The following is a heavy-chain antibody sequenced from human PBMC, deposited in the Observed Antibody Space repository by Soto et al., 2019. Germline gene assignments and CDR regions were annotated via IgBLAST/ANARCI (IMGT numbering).Heavy chain of an antibody. CDR3: ARDRLEPGFRFLEWLSSLNWFDP. CDR2: INPSGGST. Sequence: ASVKVSCKASGYTFTSYYMHWVRQAPGQGLERMGIINPSGGSTSYAQKFQGRVTMTRDTSTSTVYMELSSLRSEDTAVYYCARDRLEPGFRFLEWLSSLNWFDPWGQGTLVTVCS. D-gene: IGHD3-3*01. J-gene: IGHJ5*02. V-gene: IGHV1-46*01. CDR1: GYTFTSYY.